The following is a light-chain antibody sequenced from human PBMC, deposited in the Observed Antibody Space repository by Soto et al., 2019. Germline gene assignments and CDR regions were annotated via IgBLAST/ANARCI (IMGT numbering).Light chain of an antibody. Sequence: QSVLTQPPSASGSPGQSVTIPCTGTSSDVGGYNSVSWYQQHPGKVPKLMIYEVSKRPSGVPDRFSGSKSGNTASLTVSGLQVEDEADYYCSSYAGSNNLVFGGGTKLTVL. CDR2: EVS. V-gene: IGLV2-8*01. CDR1: SSDVGGYNS. CDR3: SSYAGSNNLV. J-gene: IGLJ2*01.